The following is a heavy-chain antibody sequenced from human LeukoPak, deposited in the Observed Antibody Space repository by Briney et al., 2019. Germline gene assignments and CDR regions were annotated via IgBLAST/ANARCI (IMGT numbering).Heavy chain of an antibody. J-gene: IGHJ4*02. CDR1: GGSISSYY. D-gene: IGHD3-3*01. Sequence: SETLSLTCTVSGGSISSYYWSWIRQPPGKGLEWIGEINHSGSTNYNPSLKSRVTISVDTSKNQFSLKLSSVTAADTAVYYCARVKRFLEWLLDWGQGTLVTVSS. CDR2: INHSGST. V-gene: IGHV4-34*01. CDR3: ARVKRFLEWLLD.